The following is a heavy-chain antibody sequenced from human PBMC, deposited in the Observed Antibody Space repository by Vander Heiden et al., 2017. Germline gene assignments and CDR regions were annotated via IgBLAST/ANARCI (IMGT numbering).Heavy chain of an antibody. CDR2: ISSSSSYI. Sequence: EVQLVESGGGLVKPGGSLRLSCAASGFTFRSYSMNWVRQAPGKGLEWVSSISSSSSYIYYADSVKGRFTISRDNAKNSLYLQMNRMRAEDTAVYYCARDPLYSSSWFDYWGQGTLVTVSS. CDR3: ARDPLYSSSWFDY. CDR1: GFTFRSYS. J-gene: IGHJ4*02. V-gene: IGHV3-21*01. D-gene: IGHD6-13*01.